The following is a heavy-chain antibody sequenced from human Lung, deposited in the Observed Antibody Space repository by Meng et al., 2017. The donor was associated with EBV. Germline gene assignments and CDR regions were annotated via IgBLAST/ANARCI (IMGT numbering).Heavy chain of an antibody. D-gene: IGHD3-22*01. CDR1: GGSVSNSDYY. CDR3: ASSIYSFDSSGSPSSYFDY. CDR2: IYYTGNT. V-gene: IGHV4-61*08. Sequence: QGQLQGAGPGLGSPSETLSLFCTVSGGSVSNSDYYWNWIRQTPGKGLEWLGHIYYTGNTNDNPSLKSRVSISVDTAENQFSLRLTSVTAADTGLYYCASSIYSFDSSGSPSSYFDYWGQGILVTVSS. J-gene: IGHJ4*02.